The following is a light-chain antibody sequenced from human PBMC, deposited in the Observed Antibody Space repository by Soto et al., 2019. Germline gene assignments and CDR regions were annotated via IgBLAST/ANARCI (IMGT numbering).Light chain of an antibody. CDR3: QQYYSTPLT. CDR2: WAS. Sequence: DIVMTQSPDSLAVSLGERATINCKPSQSVLYSSNNKNYLAWYQQKPGQPPKLLIYWASTRESGVPDRFGGSGSGTDFTLTISSLQAEDVAVYYCQQYYSTPLTFGGGTKVEIK. V-gene: IGKV4-1*01. CDR1: QSVLYSSNNKNY. J-gene: IGKJ4*01.